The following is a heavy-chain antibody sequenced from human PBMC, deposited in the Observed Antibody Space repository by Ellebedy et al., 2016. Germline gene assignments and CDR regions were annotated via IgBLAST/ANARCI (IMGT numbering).Heavy chain of an antibody. J-gene: IGHJ4*02. Sequence: ASVKVSCXASGYTFTSYDISWVRQAPGQGLEWMGWMNPNSGNTGYAQKFQGRVTMTRNTSISTAYMELSSLRSEDTAVYFCARGPNSGSYQDFWGQGTLVTVSS. D-gene: IGHD1-26*01. V-gene: IGHV1-8*01. CDR1: GYTFTSYD. CDR3: ARGPNSGSYQDF. CDR2: MNPNSGNT.